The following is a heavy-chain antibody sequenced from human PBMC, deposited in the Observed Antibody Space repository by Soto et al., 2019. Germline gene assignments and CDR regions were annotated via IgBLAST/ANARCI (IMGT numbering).Heavy chain of an antibody. CDR3: TTLGEWGTYSGY. CDR2: IRSEAKSFAT. V-gene: IGHV3-73*02. J-gene: IGHJ4*02. Sequence: EVRLVESGGGWVQPGGSLKLSCAASGFTFSGASIHWVRQASGKGLGWIGRIRSEAKSFATGYAESVKGRFTVSRDDSKNTAYLQMNSLKADDTAMYYCTTLGEWGTYSGYWGQGTLVTVSS. CDR1: GFTFSGAS. D-gene: IGHD3-16*01.